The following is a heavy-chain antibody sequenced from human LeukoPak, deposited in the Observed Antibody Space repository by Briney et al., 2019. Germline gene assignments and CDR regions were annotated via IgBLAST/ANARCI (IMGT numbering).Heavy chain of an antibody. J-gene: IGHJ6*03. CDR2: INWNGGST. V-gene: IGHV3-20*04. Sequence: PGGSLRLSCAASGFTFDDYGMSWVRQAPGKGLEWVSGINWNGGSTGYADSVKGRFTISRDNAKNSLYLQMNSLRAEDTALYYCARVLIVATIGYYYYMDVWGKGTTVTVSS. CDR3: ARVLIVATIGYYYYMDV. CDR1: GFTFDDYG. D-gene: IGHD5-12*01.